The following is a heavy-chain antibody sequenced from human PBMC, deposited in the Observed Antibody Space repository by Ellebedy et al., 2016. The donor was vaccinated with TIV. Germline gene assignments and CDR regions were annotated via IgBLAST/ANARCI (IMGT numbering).Heavy chain of an antibody. CDR2: LYSDDKT. V-gene: IGHV3-53*01. D-gene: IGHD6-19*01. CDR1: GFTVSTNY. J-gene: IGHJ3*02. CDR3: TKRGVGWAAFDI. Sequence: GESLKISCAASGFTVSTNYMSWVRQAPGKGLEWVSVLYSDDKTYYADSVKGRFTISRDNSRNTLYLQMNSLRGEDTAVYYCTKRGVGWAAFDIWGPGTMVTVSS.